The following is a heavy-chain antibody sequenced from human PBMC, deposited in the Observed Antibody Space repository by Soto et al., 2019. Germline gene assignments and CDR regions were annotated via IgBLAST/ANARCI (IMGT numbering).Heavy chain of an antibody. V-gene: IGHV3-23*01. CDR1: EITFSTDA. J-gene: IGHJ6*03. Sequence: PGGSLRHSCAASEITFSTDAMSWIRQAPWKGLEWVSTISASGAGTYYADSVKGRFTVSRDNSKNTLYLQMNSLRAEDTAVYYCAQYYYMYVCCKGTTVTVSS. CDR2: ISASGAGT. CDR3: AQYYYMYV.